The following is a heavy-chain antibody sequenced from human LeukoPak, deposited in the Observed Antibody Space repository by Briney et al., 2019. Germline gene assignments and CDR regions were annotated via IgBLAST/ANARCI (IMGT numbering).Heavy chain of an antibody. J-gene: IGHJ3*02. CDR1: GYTFTSYG. D-gene: IGHD6-13*01. V-gene: IGHV1-18*01. CDR2: ISAYNGNT. Sequence: ASVKVSCKASGYTFTSYGISWVRQAPGQGLEWMGWISAYNGNTNYAQKLQGRVTMTTDTSTSTAYMELRSLRSEDTAVYYCARPAIAPGHDAFDIWGQGTLVTVSS. CDR3: ARPAIAPGHDAFDI.